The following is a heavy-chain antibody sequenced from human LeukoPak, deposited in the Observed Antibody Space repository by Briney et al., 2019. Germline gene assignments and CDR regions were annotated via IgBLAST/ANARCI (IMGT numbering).Heavy chain of an antibody. V-gene: IGHV4-39*07. CDR3: ARYFGVLTGYYSLPATHFDN. J-gene: IGHJ4*02. D-gene: IGHD3-9*01. CDR2: IYYSGST. Sequence: SETLSLTCTVSGGSISSYYWGWLRQPPGQGLEGIGSIYYSGSTYYNPSLNSRVTISVDTSKDQFSLNLSSVTAGDTAIDYCARYFGVLTGYYSLPATHFDNWGQGTLVTVSS. CDR1: GGSISSYY.